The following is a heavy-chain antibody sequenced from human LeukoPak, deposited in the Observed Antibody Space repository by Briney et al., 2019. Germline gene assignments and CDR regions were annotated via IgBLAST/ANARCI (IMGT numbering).Heavy chain of an antibody. CDR3: ARDPSGRAAAGRGDF. D-gene: IGHD6-13*01. V-gene: IGHV3-23*01. Sequence: GGSLRLSCAVSGLTFNNYAMTWLRQAPGKGLEWVSSISGSGGRTNYADSVKGRFTISRDNSKNTLYLQMNSLRAEDTALYYCARDPSGRAAAGRGDFWGQGTLVTVSS. CDR1: GLTFNNYA. CDR2: ISGSGGRT. J-gene: IGHJ4*02.